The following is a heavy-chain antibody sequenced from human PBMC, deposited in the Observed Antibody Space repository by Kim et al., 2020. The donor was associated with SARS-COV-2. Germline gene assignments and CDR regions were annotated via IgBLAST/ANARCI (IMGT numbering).Heavy chain of an antibody. CDR1: GGSISSGDYY. Sequence: SETLSLTCTVSGGSISSGDYYWSWIRQPPGKGLEWIGYIYYSGSTYYNPSLKSRVTISVDTSKNQFSLKLSSVTAADTAVYYCARVILEPPSLGYFDLWGRGTLVTVSS. CDR2: IYYSGST. J-gene: IGHJ2*01. CDR3: ARVILEPPSLGYFDL. D-gene: IGHD3-3*01. V-gene: IGHV4-30-4*01.